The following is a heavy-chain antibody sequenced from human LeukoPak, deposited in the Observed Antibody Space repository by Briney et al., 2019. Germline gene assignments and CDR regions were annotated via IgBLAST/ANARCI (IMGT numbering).Heavy chain of an antibody. CDR2: IYYSGST. V-gene: IGHV4-39*07. CDR1: GGSISSSVYY. Sequence: SETLSLTCTVSGGSISSSVYYWGWIRQPPGKGLEWIGSIYYSGSTYYNPSLKSRVTISVDTSKNQFSLKLSSVTAADTAVYYCASYDILTGHYRLGYYFDYWGQGTLVTVSS. CDR3: ASYDILTGHYRLGYYFDY. J-gene: IGHJ4*02. D-gene: IGHD3-9*01.